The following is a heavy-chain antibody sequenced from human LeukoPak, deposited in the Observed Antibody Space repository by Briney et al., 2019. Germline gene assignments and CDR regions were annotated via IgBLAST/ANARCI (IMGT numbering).Heavy chain of an antibody. D-gene: IGHD3-10*01. V-gene: IGHV3-33*01. Sequence: PGRSLRLSCAASGFTFSSYGMHWVRQAPGKGLEWVAVIWYDGSNKYYAESVKGRFTISRDNSKNTLYLQMNSLRAEDTAVYYCARDLERYYGSGSYLDYWGQGTLVTVSS. CDR3: ARDLERYYGSGSYLDY. J-gene: IGHJ4*02. CDR2: IWYDGSNK. CDR1: GFTFSSYG.